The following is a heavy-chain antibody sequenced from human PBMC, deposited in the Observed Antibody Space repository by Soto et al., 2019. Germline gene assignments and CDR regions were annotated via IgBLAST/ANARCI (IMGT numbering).Heavy chain of an antibody. V-gene: IGHV1-2*02. CDR3: ARDPGIAVPLNCFDP. D-gene: IGHD6-19*01. CDR2: INPNSGGT. CDR1: GYTFTGYY. J-gene: IGHJ5*02. Sequence: ASVKVSCKASGYTFTGYYMHWVRQAPGQGLEWMGWINPNSGGTNYAQKFQGRVTMTRDTSISTAYMELSRLRSDDTAVYYCARDPGIAVPLNCFDPWGQGTLFTVSS.